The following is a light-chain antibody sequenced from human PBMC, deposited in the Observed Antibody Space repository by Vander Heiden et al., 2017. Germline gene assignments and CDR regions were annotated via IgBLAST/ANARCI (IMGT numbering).Light chain of an antibody. Sequence: DIVMIQSPDSLAVSLGERATINCKSSQSVLYNSNNKNYLAWYQQRAGQPPKLLIYWASTRESGVHDRFSDSGSGTDFTLTISSLQAEDVAVYYCQQYYSTPYTFGQGTKLELK. CDR1: QSVLYNSNNKNY. CDR3: QQYYSTPYT. V-gene: IGKV4-1*01. CDR2: WAS. J-gene: IGKJ2*01.